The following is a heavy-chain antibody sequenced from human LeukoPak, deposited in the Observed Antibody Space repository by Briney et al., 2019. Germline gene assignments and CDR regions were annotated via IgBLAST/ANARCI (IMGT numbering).Heavy chain of an antibody. D-gene: IGHD3-3*01. V-gene: IGHV3-30*18. J-gene: IGHJ6*02. CDR2: ISYDGSNK. Sequence: PGGSLRLSCAASGFTFSSYGMHWVRQAPGKGLEWVAVISYDGSNKYYADSVKGRFTISRDNSKNTLYLQMNSLRAEDTAVYYCAKDTGFLEWQSYGMDVWGQGTTVTVSS. CDR1: GFTFSSYG. CDR3: AKDTGFLEWQSYGMDV.